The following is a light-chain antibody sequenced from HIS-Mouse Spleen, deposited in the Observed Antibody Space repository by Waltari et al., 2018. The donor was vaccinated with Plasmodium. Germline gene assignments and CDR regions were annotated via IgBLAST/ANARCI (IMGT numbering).Light chain of an antibody. Sequence: IVLTQSPGTLSLSPGERATLSCRASQSVSSSDLAWYQQKPGQAPRLLIYGASSRATGIPDRFSGSGSGTDFTLTISRLEPEDFAVYYCQQYGSSYTFGQGTKLEIK. J-gene: IGKJ2*01. CDR1: QSVSSSD. CDR3: QQYGSSYT. V-gene: IGKV3-20*01. CDR2: GAS.